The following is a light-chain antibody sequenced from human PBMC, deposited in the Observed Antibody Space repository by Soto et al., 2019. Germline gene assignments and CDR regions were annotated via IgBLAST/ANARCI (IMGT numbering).Light chain of an antibody. CDR1: SSDVGGYKY. V-gene: IGLV2-14*03. CDR2: DIR. Sequence: QSALTQPASVSGSPGQSITISCTGTSSDVGGYKYVSWYQQHPGKAPKLMIYDIRNRPSGVSNRFSGSKSGNTASLTISGLRAADEADYYCSSYTSSSTRVFGTGTKVTVL. J-gene: IGLJ1*01. CDR3: SSYTSSSTRV.